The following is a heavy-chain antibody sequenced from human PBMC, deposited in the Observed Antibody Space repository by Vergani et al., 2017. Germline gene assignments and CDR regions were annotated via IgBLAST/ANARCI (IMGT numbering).Heavy chain of an antibody. V-gene: IGHV1-69*01. CDR2: IIPIFGTA. Sequence: QVQLVQSGAEVKKPGSSVKVSCKASGGTFSSYAISWVRQAPGQGLEWMGGIIPIFGTANYAQKFQGRVTITADESTSTAYMELSSLRSEDTAVYYCARLXDWRGGIAAAGTAWFDPWGQGTLVTVSS. D-gene: IGHD6-13*01. J-gene: IGHJ5*02. CDR3: ARLXDWRGGIAAAGTAWFDP. CDR1: GGTFSSYA.